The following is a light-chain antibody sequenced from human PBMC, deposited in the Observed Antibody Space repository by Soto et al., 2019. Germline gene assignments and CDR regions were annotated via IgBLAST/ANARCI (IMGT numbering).Light chain of an antibody. J-gene: IGLJ3*02. CDR2: SNT. CDR1: SSNIGSNY. V-gene: IGLV1-47*02. Sequence: QSVLTRPPSASGTPGQWVTISCSGSSSNIGSNYVYWYQQYPGTAPRLLIYSNTQRPSGVPDRFSGSKSVTSASLAISGLRSEDEADYYCAAWDDSLSGWVFGGGTKVTVL. CDR3: AAWDDSLSGWV.